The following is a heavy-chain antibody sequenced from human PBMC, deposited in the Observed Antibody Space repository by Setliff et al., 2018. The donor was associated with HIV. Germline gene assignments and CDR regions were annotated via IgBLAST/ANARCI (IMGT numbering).Heavy chain of an antibody. J-gene: IGHJ6*02. Sequence: SETLSLTCAVYGGSFSGYHWNWIRQPPGKGLEWIGEINHSGRTNYNPSLKSRVTISVDTSKNQFSLKLSSVTAADTAVYYCARDAPWDSYSLDYYYYGMDVWGQGTTVTVSS. CDR2: INHSGRT. CDR1: GGSFSGYH. D-gene: IGHD5-18*01. V-gene: IGHV4-34*01. CDR3: ARDAPWDSYSLDYYYYGMDV.